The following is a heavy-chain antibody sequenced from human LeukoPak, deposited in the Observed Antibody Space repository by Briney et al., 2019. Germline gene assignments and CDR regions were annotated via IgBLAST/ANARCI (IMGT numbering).Heavy chain of an antibody. CDR2: INPNTGAT. V-gene: IGHV1-2*02. CDR3: APSGSSDYYFDY. J-gene: IGHJ4*02. Sequence: GASVKVPCKTSGYTFTGYYMHWVRQAPGQGPEWMGWINPNTGATNYAQKFQGRVTMTRDTSVSTAYMELRSLRSDDTAVYYCAPSGSSDYYFDYWGQGTLVTVST. CDR1: GYTFTGYY. D-gene: IGHD1-26*01.